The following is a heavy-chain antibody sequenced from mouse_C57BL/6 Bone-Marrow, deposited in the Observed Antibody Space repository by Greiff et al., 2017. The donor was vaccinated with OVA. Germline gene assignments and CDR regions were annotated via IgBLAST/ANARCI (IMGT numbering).Heavy chain of an antibody. CDR1: GFTFSDFY. CDR2: SRNKANDYTT. CDR3: ARDATTGSFAY. J-gene: IGHJ3*01. D-gene: IGHD4-1*02. V-gene: IGHV7-1*01. Sequence: EVKLMESGGGLVQSGRSLRLSCATSGFTFSDFYMEWVRQAPGKGLEWIAASRNKANDYTTEYSASVKGRFIVSRDTSQSILYLQMNALRAEDTAIYYCARDATTGSFAYWGQGTLVTVSA.